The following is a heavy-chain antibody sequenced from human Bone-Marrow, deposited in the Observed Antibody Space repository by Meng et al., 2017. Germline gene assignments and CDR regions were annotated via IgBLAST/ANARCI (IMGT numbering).Heavy chain of an antibody. J-gene: IGHJ4*02. CDR1: GFTFSGYA. CDR3: AKEYRDPYYYDSSGGY. D-gene: IGHD3-22*01. Sequence: GESLKISCAASGFTFSGYAMHWVRQAPGKGLEWVSAISGSGGSTYYADSVKGRFTISRDNSKNTLYLQMNSLRAEDTAVYYCAKEYRDPYYYDSSGGYWGQGTLVTVSS. CDR2: ISGSGGST. V-gene: IGHV3-23*01.